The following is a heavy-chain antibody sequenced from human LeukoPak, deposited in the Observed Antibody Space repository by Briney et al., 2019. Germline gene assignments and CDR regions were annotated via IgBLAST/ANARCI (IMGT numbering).Heavy chain of an antibody. CDR3: ARVFGGREIGF. J-gene: IGHJ4*02. CDR2: MNPKTGST. Sequence: ASVRVSCKASGYTFTTYDINWVRQASGQGLEWMGWMNPKTGSTAYAQKFQDRVTMTRDTSIDTAYLEMSSLTYEDTAMYYCARVFGGREIGFWGQGTQVTASS. D-gene: IGHD3-3*01. V-gene: IGHV1-8*01. CDR1: GYTFTTYD.